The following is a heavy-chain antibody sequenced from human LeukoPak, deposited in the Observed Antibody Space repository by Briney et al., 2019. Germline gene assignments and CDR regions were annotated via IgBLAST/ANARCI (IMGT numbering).Heavy chain of an antibody. J-gene: IGHJ4*02. Sequence: GGSLRLSCAASGFTFSSYAMHWVRQAPGKGLEWVAVISYDGSNKYYADSVKGRFTISRDNSKNTLYLQMNSLRAEDTAVYYCAKNMGYCSSTSCPYYFDYWGQGTLVTVSS. CDR1: GFTFSSYA. V-gene: IGHV3-30-3*02. D-gene: IGHD2-2*01. CDR3: AKNMGYCSSTSCPYYFDY. CDR2: ISYDGSNK.